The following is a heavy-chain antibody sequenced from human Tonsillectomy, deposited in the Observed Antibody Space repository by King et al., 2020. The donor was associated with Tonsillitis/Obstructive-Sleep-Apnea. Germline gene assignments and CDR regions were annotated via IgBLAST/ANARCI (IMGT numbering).Heavy chain of an antibody. Sequence: VQLVESGAEVKKPGESLSISCTGSGYSFTSHWIGWVRQMPGNGLEWMGIIYPGDSDTRYSPSFQGQVTISADKSISTAYLQWSSLKASDTAMYYCVRRGGRHAYGDYSHFDYWGQGTLVTVPS. CDR2: IYPGDSDT. V-gene: IGHV5-51*01. CDR3: VRRGGRHAYGDYSHFDY. J-gene: IGHJ4*02. D-gene: IGHD4-17*01. CDR1: GYSFTSHW.